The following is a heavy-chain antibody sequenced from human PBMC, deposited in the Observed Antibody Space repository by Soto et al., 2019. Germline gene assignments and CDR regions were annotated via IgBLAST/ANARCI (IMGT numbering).Heavy chain of an antibody. CDR2: IYYSGST. V-gene: IGHV4-59*08. Sequence: SETLSLTCTVSGGSISSYYWSWIRQPPGKGLEWIGYIYYSGSTNYNPSLKSRVTISVDTSKNQFSLKLSSVTAADTAVYYCARRWFGEPSYYYYCMDVWGQATTVTVSS. CDR1: GGSISSYY. D-gene: IGHD3-10*01. J-gene: IGHJ6*02. CDR3: ARRWFGEPSYYYYCMDV.